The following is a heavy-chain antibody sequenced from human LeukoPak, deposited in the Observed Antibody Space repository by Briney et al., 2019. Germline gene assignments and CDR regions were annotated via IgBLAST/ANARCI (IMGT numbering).Heavy chain of an antibody. CDR1: GGSFSDYY. D-gene: IGHD3-22*01. J-gene: IGHJ4*02. Sequence: PSETLSLTCAVYGGSFSDYYWSWIRQPPGKGLEWFGEINHSGSTYYNSSLKSRVTISVDTSKNQFSLKVNSVTAADTAVYYCARGSDYDSSACEYWGQGTLVTVSS. CDR3: ARGSDYDSSACEY. CDR2: INHSGST. V-gene: IGHV4-34*01.